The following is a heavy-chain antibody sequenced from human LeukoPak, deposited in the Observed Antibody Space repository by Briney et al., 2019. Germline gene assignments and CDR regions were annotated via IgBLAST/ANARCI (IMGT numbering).Heavy chain of an antibody. D-gene: IGHD3-9*01. CDR2: IWFDGSNK. V-gene: IGHV3-30*19. CDR1: GFNFSNFN. CDR3: AREEAISEEQGKDGAFRF. Sequence: PGRSLRLSCEASGFNFSNFNMHWVRQAPGKGLEWAAAIWFDGSNKFYIDTVKGRFSIYRDNSRNTVYLQMNNLRADDTATYFCAREEAISEEQGKDGAFRFWGQGTMVTVSS. J-gene: IGHJ3*01.